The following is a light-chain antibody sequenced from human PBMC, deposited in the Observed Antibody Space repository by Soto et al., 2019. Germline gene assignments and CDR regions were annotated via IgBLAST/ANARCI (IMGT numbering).Light chain of an antibody. CDR3: SSYTTSRTLL. Sequence: QSALTQPASVSGSPGQSITISCTGTSSDVGGYNYVSWYQQHPGKVPKLIIYEVSNRPPGVSNRFSGSKSGNTASLTISGLQAEDEADYYCSSYTTSRTLLFGGGTKLTVL. V-gene: IGLV2-14*01. CDR1: SSDVGGYNY. CDR2: EVS. J-gene: IGLJ2*01.